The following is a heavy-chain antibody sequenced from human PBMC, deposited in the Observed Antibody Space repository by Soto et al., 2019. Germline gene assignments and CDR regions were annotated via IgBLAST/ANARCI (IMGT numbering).Heavy chain of an antibody. CDR2: IKSKTDGGTT. J-gene: IGHJ3*02. CDR3: TTDLPPMETCAFDI. CDR1: GFTFSNAW. D-gene: IGHD3-3*01. Sequence: EVQLVESGGGLVKPGGSLRLSCAASGFTFSNAWMNWVRQAPGKGLEWVGRIKSKTDGGTTDYAAPVKGRFTISRDHSKNTLYLQINSLKTEDTAVYYCTTDLPPMETCAFDIWGQGTMVTVSS. V-gene: IGHV3-15*07.